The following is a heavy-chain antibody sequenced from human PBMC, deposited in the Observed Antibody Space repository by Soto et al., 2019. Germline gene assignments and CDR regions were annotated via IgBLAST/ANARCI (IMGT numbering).Heavy chain of an antibody. CDR1: RFTFSNAW. CDR2: IKTKTDGGTT. CDR3: APVRCYTYYFDY. V-gene: IGHV3-15*01. Sequence: EVQLVESGGGLVKPGGSLRLSCAASRFTFSNAWMSWVRQAPGKGLEWGGRIKTKTDGGTTDYAAPVNDRFTVSRDDSKNTLHLQMNSLKTEDTAVYYCAPVRCYTYYFDYWGQGAIVTVSS. D-gene: IGHD5-18*01. J-gene: IGHJ4*02.